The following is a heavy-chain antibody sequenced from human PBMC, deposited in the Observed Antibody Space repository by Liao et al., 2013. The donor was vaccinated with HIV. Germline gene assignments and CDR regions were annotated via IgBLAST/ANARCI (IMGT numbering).Heavy chain of an antibody. Sequence: QVLLLESGPGVVKPSETLSLTCNVSGASMNNYYWSWIRQPPGKGLEWIGYIYHSGSTNFNPSLESRVTMSLDTSKKQFSLKMISVTAADTALYYCATSLAGFDILTGYYPFDFWGRGTLATVSS. D-gene: IGHD3-9*01. CDR2: IYHSGST. CDR3: ATSLAGFDILTGYYPFDF. CDR1: GASMNNYY. V-gene: IGHV4-59*01. J-gene: IGHJ4*02.